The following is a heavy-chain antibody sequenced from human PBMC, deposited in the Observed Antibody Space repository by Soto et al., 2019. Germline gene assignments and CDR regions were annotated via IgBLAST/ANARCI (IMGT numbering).Heavy chain of an antibody. V-gene: IGHV1-8*02. CDR2: MNPNSGNT. CDR1: GYTFTSYD. J-gene: IGHJ4*02. Sequence: QVQLVQSGAEVKKPGASVKVSCKASGYTFTSYDINWVRQATGQGLESMGWMNPNSGNTAYAQKFQGRVTMTRNTSRSTAYMELSSLRSEDTAVSYCARGNEYGGNFDYWGQGTLVTLSS. D-gene: IGHD2-15*01. CDR3: ARGNEYGGNFDY.